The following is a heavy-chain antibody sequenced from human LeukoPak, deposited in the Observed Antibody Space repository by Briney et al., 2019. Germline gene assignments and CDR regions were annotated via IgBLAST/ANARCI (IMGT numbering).Heavy chain of an antibody. Sequence: SETLSLTCTVSGGPIGSSSSYWGWIRQPPGKGLEWIGSIFYDGRTQYNPSLKSRVTISVDTSKNQFSLKLSSVTAADTAVYYCARDRSRSAFDIWGQGTMVTVSS. CDR1: GGPIGSSSSY. J-gene: IGHJ3*02. CDR3: ARDRSRSAFDI. V-gene: IGHV4-39*07. CDR2: IFYDGRT.